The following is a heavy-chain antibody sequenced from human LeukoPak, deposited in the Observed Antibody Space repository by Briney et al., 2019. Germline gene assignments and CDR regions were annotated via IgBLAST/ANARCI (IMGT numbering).Heavy chain of an antibody. CDR1: GFTFSSYA. J-gene: IGHJ4*02. V-gene: IGHV3-23*01. CDR3: ATDFAEAFDY. CDR2: ISGSGGST. Sequence: GGSLRLSCAASGFTFSSYAMSWVRQAPGKGLEWVSAISGSGGSTYYADSVKGRFTISRDNSKNTLYLQMSSLRTEDTAVYYCATDFAEAFDYWGQGTLVTVSS.